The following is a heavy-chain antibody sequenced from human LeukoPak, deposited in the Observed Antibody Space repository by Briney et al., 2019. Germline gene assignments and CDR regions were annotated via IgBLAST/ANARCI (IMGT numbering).Heavy chain of an antibody. D-gene: IGHD4-17*01. Sequence: SQTLSLTCTVSGGSISSGGYYWSWIRQHPGKGLEWIGYIYYSGSTYYNPSLKSRVTMSVGTSKNQFSLKLSSVTAADTAVYYCARAHYGDYADYWGQGTLVTVSS. CDR2: IYYSGST. CDR3: ARAHYGDYADY. CDR1: GGSISSGGYY. V-gene: IGHV4-31*03. J-gene: IGHJ4*02.